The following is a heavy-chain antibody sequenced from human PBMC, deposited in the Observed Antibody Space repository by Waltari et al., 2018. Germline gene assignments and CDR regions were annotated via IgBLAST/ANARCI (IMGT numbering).Heavy chain of an antibody. CDR2: ISPDGREK. CDR1: GFPFGNSW. J-gene: IGHJ6*02. Sequence: EVQLVESGGDLVQPGGSLRLPCAASGFPFGNSWMDWVRQAPGKGLEWVANISPDGREKSYVDSVEGRFTISRDNAKNSLYLQMNSLRADDTAVYYCSRSLDDWGQGSTVTVSS. CDR3: SRSLDD. V-gene: IGHV3-7*01.